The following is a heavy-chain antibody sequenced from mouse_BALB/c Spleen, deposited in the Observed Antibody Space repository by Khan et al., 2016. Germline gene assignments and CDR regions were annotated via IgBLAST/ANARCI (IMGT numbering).Heavy chain of an antibody. CDR1: GYTFTSYW. D-gene: IGHD1-2*01. Sequence: QVQLKQSGAELAKPGASVKMSCKASGYTFTSYWMHWVKQRPGQGMEWIGYINPSTGYTEYNQKFKDKATLTADKSSSTAYMQLSSLTSEDSAVYYCARETTATDYAMDCGGQGTSVSVSS. J-gene: IGHJ4*01. CDR2: INPSTGYT. CDR3: ARETTATDYAMDC. V-gene: IGHV1-7*01.